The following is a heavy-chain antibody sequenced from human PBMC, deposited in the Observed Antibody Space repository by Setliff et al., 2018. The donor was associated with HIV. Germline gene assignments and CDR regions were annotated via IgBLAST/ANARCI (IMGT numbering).Heavy chain of an antibody. Sequence: GGSLRLSCAASGFTFSNAWMSWVRQAPGKGLEWVGRIKSKTDGGTTDYAEPVKGRFTISRDDSKSTLYLQMNSLKTEDTAVYYCARVGKDGYNYNYFDYWGQGTLVTVSS. CDR1: GFTFSNAW. J-gene: IGHJ4*02. CDR3: ARVGKDGYNYNYFDY. V-gene: IGHV3-15*01. CDR2: IKSKTDGGTT. D-gene: IGHD5-12*01.